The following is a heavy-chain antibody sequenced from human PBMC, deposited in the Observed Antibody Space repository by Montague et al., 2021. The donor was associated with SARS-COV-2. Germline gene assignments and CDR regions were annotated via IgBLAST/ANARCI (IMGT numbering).Heavy chain of an antibody. CDR3: AREGFSSGYYET. D-gene: IGHD3-22*01. Sequence: SETLSLTCGVSGGSISSSNYYWGWIRQPPGKGLEWIRSIYYSGSTYYNPSLKSRVAISVDTSKNQFSLILRSMTAADTAVFYCAREGFSSGYYETWGQGTLVTVSS. CDR2: IYYSGST. V-gene: IGHV4-39*02. CDR1: GGSISSSNYY. J-gene: IGHJ5*02.